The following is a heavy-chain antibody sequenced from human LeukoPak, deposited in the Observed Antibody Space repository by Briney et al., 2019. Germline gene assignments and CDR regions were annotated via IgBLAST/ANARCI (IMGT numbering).Heavy chain of an antibody. CDR2: IYYSGST. CDR3: ARHLTGTRSLDY. Sequence: SETLSLTCTVSGGSISGYYWSWIRQSLGKGLEWIAYIYYSGSTNYNPSLKSRVTISVDTSKNQFSLKLSSVTAADAAVYYCARHLTGTRSLDYWGQGTLVTVSS. D-gene: IGHD1-14*01. CDR1: GGSISGYY. J-gene: IGHJ4*02. V-gene: IGHV4-59*08.